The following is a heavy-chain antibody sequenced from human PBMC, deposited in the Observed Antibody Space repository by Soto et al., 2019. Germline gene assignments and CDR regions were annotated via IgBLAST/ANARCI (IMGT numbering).Heavy chain of an antibody. V-gene: IGHV3-53*04. CDR1: GLTVSSNY. Sequence: EVHLVESGGGLVQPGGSLRLSCAASGLTVSSNYMNWVRQAPGKGLEWVSVIYSGGSTFYADSVKGRFTISRHNSKNTVYLQMNSLAAEDTAVYYCAREVYDAAATSRSSFFDYWGQGTLVTVSS. D-gene: IGHD6-6*01. J-gene: IGHJ4*02. CDR3: AREVYDAAATSRSSFFDY. CDR2: IYSGGST.